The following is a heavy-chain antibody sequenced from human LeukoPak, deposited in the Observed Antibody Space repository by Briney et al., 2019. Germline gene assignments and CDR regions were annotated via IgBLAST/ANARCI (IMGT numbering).Heavy chain of an antibody. CDR3: AHIRLWRTRDFDY. J-gene: IGHJ4*02. V-gene: IGHV2-5*08. CDR1: GGSISSYYW. CDR2: IYWDDDK. Sequence: TLSLTCTVSGGSISSYYWSWIRQPPGKALEWLALIYWDDDKHYSPSLKNRLTITKDTSKNQVVLTMTNMDPMDTATYYCAHIRLWRTRDFDYWGQGTLVTVSS. D-gene: IGHD2-2*01.